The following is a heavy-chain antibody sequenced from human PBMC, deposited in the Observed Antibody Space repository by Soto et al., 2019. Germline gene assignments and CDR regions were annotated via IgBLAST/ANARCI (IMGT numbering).Heavy chain of an antibody. V-gene: IGHV4-59*08. CDR1: GGSISSYY. CDR3: ARRPSGSYGQVDY. Sequence: SETLSLTCTVSGGSISSYYWSWIRQPPGKGLEWIGYIYYSGSTNYNPSLKSRVTISLDTSKNQFSLKLNSVTAADTAVYFCARRPSGSYGQVDYWGQGTLVTVSS. J-gene: IGHJ4*02. CDR2: IYYSGST. D-gene: IGHD1-26*01.